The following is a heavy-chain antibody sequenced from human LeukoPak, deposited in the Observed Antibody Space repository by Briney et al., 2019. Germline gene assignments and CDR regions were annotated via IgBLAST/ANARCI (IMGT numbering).Heavy chain of an antibody. J-gene: IGHJ4*02. V-gene: IGHV3-74*01. CDR1: GFTFSRNW. CDR2: INSDGSST. CDR3: AKPFGFLEWLYGGYFDS. D-gene: IGHD3-3*01. Sequence: GGSLRLSCAVSGFTFSRNWMHWVRQAPGKGLVWVSRINSDGSSTSYADSVKGRFTISRDNAKNSLYLQMTSLRAEDTAVYYCAKPFGFLEWLYGGYFDSWGQGTLVTVSS.